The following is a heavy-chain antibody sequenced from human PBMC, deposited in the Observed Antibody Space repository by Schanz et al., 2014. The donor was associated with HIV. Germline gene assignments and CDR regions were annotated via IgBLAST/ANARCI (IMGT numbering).Heavy chain of an antibody. CDR1: EFTFSSFA. CDR2: IWYDGDYK. D-gene: IGHD6-6*01. Sequence: QVQLVESGGGVVQPGRSLRLSCAASEFTFSSFAMHWVRQAPGKGLEWVAVIWYDGDYKSYADSVTGRFTISRDNSKNMLYLQMNSLRAGDTAVYYCARAFSVGQLVRVVDSWGQGTPVTVSS. V-gene: IGHV3-33*01. CDR3: ARAFSVGQLVRVVDS. J-gene: IGHJ4*02.